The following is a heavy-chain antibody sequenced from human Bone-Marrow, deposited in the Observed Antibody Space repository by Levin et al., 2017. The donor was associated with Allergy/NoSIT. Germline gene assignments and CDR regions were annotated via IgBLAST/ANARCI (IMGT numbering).Heavy chain of an antibody. Sequence: LSLTCAASGFTFDDYAMNWVRQAPGKGLEWVSGISWNSGNIGYADSVKGRFTISRDNAKNSLYLQMNSRRAEETALYYCAKDSCSTFSCYLKYWGKGTLVTVSS. V-gene: IGHV3-9*01. CDR1: GFTFDDYA. D-gene: IGHD2-2*01. CDR3: AKDSCSTFSCYLKY. CDR2: ISWNSGNI. J-gene: IGHJ4*02.